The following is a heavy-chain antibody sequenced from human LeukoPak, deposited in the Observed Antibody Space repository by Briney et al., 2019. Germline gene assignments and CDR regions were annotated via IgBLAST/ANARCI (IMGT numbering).Heavy chain of an antibody. J-gene: IGHJ6*02. Sequence: GGSLRLSCAASGFTFSSYSMNWVRQAPGERLEWVSSISSSSSYIYYADSVKGRFTISRDDAKNSLFLQMNSLRAEDTAVYYCARDLSSIAAAGTSRVPGYGMDVWGQGTTVTVSS. V-gene: IGHV3-21*01. CDR3: ARDLSSIAAAGTSRVPGYGMDV. CDR1: GFTFSSYS. CDR2: ISSSSSYI. D-gene: IGHD6-13*01.